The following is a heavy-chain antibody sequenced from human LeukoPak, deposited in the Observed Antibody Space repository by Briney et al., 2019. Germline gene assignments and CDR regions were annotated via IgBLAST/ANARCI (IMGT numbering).Heavy chain of an antibody. V-gene: IGHV1-69*04. CDR1: GGTFSSYA. CDR2: IIPILGIA. D-gene: IGHD6-19*01. J-gene: IGHJ6*02. CDR3: ARDLLAVAGLDYYYYGMDV. Sequence: GASVKVSCKASGGTFSSYAISWVRQAPGQGLEWMGRIIPILGIANYAQKFQGGVTITADKSTSTAYMELSSPRSEDTAVYYCARDLLAVAGLDYYYYGMDVWGQGTTVTVSS.